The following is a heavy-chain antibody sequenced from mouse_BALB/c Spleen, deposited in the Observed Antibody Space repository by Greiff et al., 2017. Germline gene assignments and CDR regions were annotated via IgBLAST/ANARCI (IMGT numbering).Heavy chain of an antibody. CDR1: GYTFTSYW. Sequence: VQLQQSGTVLARPGASVKMSYKASGYTFTSYWMHWVKQRPGQGLEWIGAIYPGNSDTSYNQKFKGKAKLTAVTSTSTAYMELSSLTNEDSAVYYCTRDRYLYAMDYWGQGTSVTVSS. V-gene: IGHV1-5*01. J-gene: IGHJ4*01. CDR2: IYPGNSDT. CDR3: TRDRYLYAMDY. D-gene: IGHD2-14*01.